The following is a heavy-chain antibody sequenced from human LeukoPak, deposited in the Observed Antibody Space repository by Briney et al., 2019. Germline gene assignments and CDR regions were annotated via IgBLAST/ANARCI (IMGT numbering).Heavy chain of an antibody. J-gene: IGHJ2*01. Sequence: SETLSLTCTVSGGSISSHYWRWLRQPPGQGLEWIGYFSYSGTNNYNPSLKSRVTISVATSKNQFSLKLSSVTAADTAVYYCARRSRRHWYFDLWGRGTLVTVSS. CDR3: ARRSRRHWYFDL. CDR1: GGSISSHY. V-gene: IGHV4-59*11. CDR2: FSYSGTN. D-gene: IGHD1-14*01.